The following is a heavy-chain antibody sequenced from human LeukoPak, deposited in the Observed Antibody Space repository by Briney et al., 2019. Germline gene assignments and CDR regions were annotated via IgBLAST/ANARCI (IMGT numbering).Heavy chain of an antibody. V-gene: IGHV4-34*01. CDR1: GGSFSGYY. CDR2: INHSGST. Sequence: SETLSLTCAVYGGSFSGYYWSWLRQPPGKGLEWIGEINHSGSTNYNPSLKSRVTISVDTSKNQFSLKLSSVTAADTAVYYCARYGSNSGWKSFDIWGQGTRVTVSS. CDR3: ARYGSNSGWKSFDI. D-gene: IGHD6-25*01. J-gene: IGHJ3*02.